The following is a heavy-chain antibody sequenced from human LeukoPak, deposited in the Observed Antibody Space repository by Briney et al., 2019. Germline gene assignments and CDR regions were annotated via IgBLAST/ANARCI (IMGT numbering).Heavy chain of an antibody. CDR2: INHSGST. CDR1: GGSVSSGSYY. J-gene: IGHJ4*02. V-gene: IGHV4-39*07. CDR3: ARGRGQQNDY. Sequence: SETLSLTCTVSGGSVSSGSYYWSWIRQPPGKGLEWIGEINHSGSTNYNPSLKSRVTISVDTSKNQFSLKLSSVTAADTAVYYCARGRGQQNDYWGQGTLVTVSS. D-gene: IGHD6-13*01.